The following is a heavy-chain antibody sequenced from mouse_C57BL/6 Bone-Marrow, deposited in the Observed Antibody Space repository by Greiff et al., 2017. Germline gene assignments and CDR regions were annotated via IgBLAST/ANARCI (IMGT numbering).Heavy chain of an antibody. J-gene: IGHJ4*01. CDR2: ISSGGSYT. CDR1: GFTFSSYG. CDR3: AIHGDYLDYYAMDY. Sequence: EVMLVESGGDLVKPGGSLKLSCAASGFTFSSYGMSWVRQTPDKRLEWVATISSGGSYTYYPDSVMGRFTISRDNANYTLYLQMSSLKSEYTTMYYGAIHGDYLDYYAMDYSGRGTSVTVTS. D-gene: IGHD2-13*01. V-gene: IGHV5-6*01.